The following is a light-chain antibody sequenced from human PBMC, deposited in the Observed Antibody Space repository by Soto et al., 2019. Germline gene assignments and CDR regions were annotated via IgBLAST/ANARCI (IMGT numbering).Light chain of an antibody. J-gene: IGKJ4*01. CDR1: QSISSY. CDR2: AAY. V-gene: IGKV1-9*01. CDR3: QQLNSYPLT. Sequence: LTQSPSILSLSPGERATLSCRASQSISSYLAWYQQKPGKAPKLLIYAAYTLQSGVPSRFSGSGSGTEFTLTISSLQPEDFATYYCQQLNSYPLTFGGGTKVDIK.